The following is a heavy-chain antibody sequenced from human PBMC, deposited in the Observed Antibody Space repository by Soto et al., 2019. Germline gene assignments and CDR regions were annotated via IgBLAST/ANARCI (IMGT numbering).Heavy chain of an antibody. CDR2: ISYDGSNK. D-gene: IGHD3-22*01. CDR1: GFTFSSYA. Sequence: GGSLRLSCAASGFTFSSYAMHWVRQAPGKGLEWVAVISYDGSNKYYADSVKGRFTISRDNSKNTLYLQMNSLRAEDTAVYYCARVGFYYYDSSGPFDYWGQGTLVTVSS. J-gene: IGHJ4*02. CDR3: ARVGFYYYDSSGPFDY. V-gene: IGHV3-30-3*01.